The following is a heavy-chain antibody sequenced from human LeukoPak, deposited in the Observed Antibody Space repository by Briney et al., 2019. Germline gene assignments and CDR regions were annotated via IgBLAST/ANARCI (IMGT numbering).Heavy chain of an antibody. J-gene: IGHJ3*02. V-gene: IGHV3-21*01. CDR2: ITSSSTYT. CDR3: ANNLGYGPDAFDI. Sequence: PGGSLRLSCAASGFSFSSYNMNWVRQTPGKGLEWVSSITSSSTYTFYADSVKGRFTISRDNARNSLYLQMNSLRAEDTAVYYCANNLGYGPDAFDIWGQGTMVTVSS. D-gene: IGHD5-18*01. CDR1: GFSFSSYN.